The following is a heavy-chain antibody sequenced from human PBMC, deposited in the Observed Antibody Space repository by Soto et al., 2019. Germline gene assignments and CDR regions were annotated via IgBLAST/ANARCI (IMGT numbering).Heavy chain of an antibody. J-gene: IGHJ4*02. CDR2: IWYDGSNK. CDR3: ARDMYSSSWYVPIDY. Sequence: QVQLVESGGGVVQPGRSLRLSCAASGFTFSSYGMHWVRQAPGKGLEWVAVIWYDGSNKYYADSVKGQFTISRDNSKNTLYLQMNSLRAEDTAVYYCARDMYSSSWYVPIDYWGQGTLVTVSS. V-gene: IGHV3-33*01. D-gene: IGHD6-13*01. CDR1: GFTFSSYG.